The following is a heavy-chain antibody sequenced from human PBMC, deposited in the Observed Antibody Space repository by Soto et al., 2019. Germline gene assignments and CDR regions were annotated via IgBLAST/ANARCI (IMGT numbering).Heavy chain of an antibody. CDR3: ARDRGLYVETDTLDY. Sequence: EVQLLESGGGLVQPGGSLRLSCAASGFTFGSHAMSWVRQAPGKGLEWVSGIRGGGDRTHYSDSMKGRLTVSRDNSKSTRYLQMISLRVEDTAVEYCARDRGLYVETDTLDYWGRGTLVTVSS. V-gene: IGHV3-23*01. CDR1: GFTFGSHA. D-gene: IGHD5-18*01. J-gene: IGHJ4*02. CDR2: IRGGGDRT.